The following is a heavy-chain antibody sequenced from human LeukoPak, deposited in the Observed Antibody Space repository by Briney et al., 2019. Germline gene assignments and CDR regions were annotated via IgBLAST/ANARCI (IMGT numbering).Heavy chain of an antibody. D-gene: IGHD3-22*01. Sequence: ASVKDSCKASGGTFSSYTISWVRQAPGQGLEWMGRIIPILGIANYAQKFQGRVTITADKSTSTAYMELSSLRSEDTAVYYCARGYYDSSGFWYFDLWGRGTLVTVSS. CDR3: ARGYYDSSGFWYFDL. CDR2: IIPILGIA. CDR1: GGTFSSYT. V-gene: IGHV1-69*02. J-gene: IGHJ2*01.